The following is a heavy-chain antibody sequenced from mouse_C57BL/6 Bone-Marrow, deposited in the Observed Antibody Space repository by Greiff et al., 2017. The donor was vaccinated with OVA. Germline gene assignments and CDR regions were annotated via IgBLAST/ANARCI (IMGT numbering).Heavy chain of an antibody. D-gene: IGHD2-4*01. V-gene: IGHV5-17*01. Sequence: EVKLVESGGGLVKPGGSLKLSCAASGFTFSDCGMHWVRQAPEKGLEWVAYISSGSSTIYYADTVKGRFTISRDNAKNTLFLQMTSLESEETDIDYCANDSDWYFDVWGTGTTVTVSS. CDR2: ISSGSSTI. CDR3: ANDSDWYFDV. CDR1: GFTFSDCG. J-gene: IGHJ1*03.